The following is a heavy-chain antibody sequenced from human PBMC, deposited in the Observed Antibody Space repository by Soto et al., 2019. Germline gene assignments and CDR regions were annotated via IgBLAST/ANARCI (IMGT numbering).Heavy chain of an antibody. V-gene: IGHV1-69*04. J-gene: IGHJ6*03. D-gene: IGHD2-2*01. CDR3: AREGYQLLSYYYYYMDV. Sequence: SVKVSCKASGGTFSSYTISWVRQAPGQGLEWMGRIIPILGIANYAQKFQGRVTITADKSTSTAYMELSSLRSEDTAVYYCAREGYQLLSYYYYYMDVWGKGTTVTVSS. CDR2: IIPILGIA. CDR1: GGTFSSYT.